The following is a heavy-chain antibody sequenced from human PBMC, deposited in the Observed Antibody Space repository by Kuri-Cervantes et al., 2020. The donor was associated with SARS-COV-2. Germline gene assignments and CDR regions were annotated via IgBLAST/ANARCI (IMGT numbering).Heavy chain of an antibody. Sequence: GGSLRLSCAASGFTFSSYGMHWVRQAPGKGLEWVAVISHDGSKKYYADSVKGRFTISRDNSKNTLYLQMNSLRAEDTAVYYCAKDGGIFGVVILGYFDYWGQGTLVTVSS. D-gene: IGHD3-3*01. J-gene: IGHJ4*02. CDR3: AKDGGIFGVVILGYFDY. CDR1: GFTFSSYG. CDR2: ISHDGSKK. V-gene: IGHV3-30*18.